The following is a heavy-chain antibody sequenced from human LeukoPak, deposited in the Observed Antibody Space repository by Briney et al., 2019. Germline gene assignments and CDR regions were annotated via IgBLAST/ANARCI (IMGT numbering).Heavy chain of an antibody. V-gene: IGHV1-2*02. CDR2: INPNSGGT. Sequence: ASVKVSCRASGYTFTGYYMHWVRQAPGQGLEWMGWINPNSGGTNYAQKFQGRVTMTRDTSISTAYMELSRLRSDDTAVYYCARGMVRGVYGGYWGQGTLVTVSS. CDR1: GYTFTGYY. D-gene: IGHD3-10*01. J-gene: IGHJ4*02. CDR3: ARGMVRGVYGGY.